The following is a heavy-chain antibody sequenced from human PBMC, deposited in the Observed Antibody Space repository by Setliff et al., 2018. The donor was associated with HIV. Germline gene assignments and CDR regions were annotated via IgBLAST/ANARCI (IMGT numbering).Heavy chain of an antibody. J-gene: IGHJ4*02. CDR2: IKSKTDGGTT. D-gene: IGHD3-10*01. Sequence: GGSLRLSCAASGFTFSTAWMNWVRQAPGKGLEWVGHIKSKTDGGTTDYAAPVKGRFNISRDDSKNTLYLQMNSLKSEDTAVYYCTTTLSLWFGAPFDYWGQGTLVTVSS. V-gene: IGHV3-15*01. CDR1: GFTFSTAW. CDR3: TTTLSLWFGAPFDY.